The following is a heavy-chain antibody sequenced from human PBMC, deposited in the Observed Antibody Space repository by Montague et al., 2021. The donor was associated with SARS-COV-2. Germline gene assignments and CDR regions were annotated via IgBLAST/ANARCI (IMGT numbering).Heavy chain of an antibody. V-gene: IGHV3-23*01. J-gene: IGHJ4*02. CDR3: AKDDGSGNYYNGLYEN. CDR2: VSDTGGGT. Sequence: SRRLSFAASGFTFKNYAMGWVRQAPGKGLEWVSAVSDTGGGTYYADSVKGRFTISRDNGRNSVHLQMNSLRAEDTALYYCAKDDGSGNYYNGLYENWGQGTRVTVSS. CDR1: GFTFKNYA. D-gene: IGHD3-10*01.